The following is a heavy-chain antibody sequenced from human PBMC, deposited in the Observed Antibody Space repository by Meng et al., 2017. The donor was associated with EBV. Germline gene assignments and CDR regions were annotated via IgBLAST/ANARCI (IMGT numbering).Heavy chain of an antibody. J-gene: IGHJ5*02. D-gene: IGHD6-13*01. CDR3: AKGADLAAAGTFWFDP. CDR2: INPNSGGT. Sequence: QVQRVQSGAEVKNPGASVKVSCKASGYTFTGYYMHWVRQAPGQGLEWMGRINPNSGGTNYAQKFQGRVTMTRDTSISTAYMELSRLRSDDTAVYYCAKGADLAAAGTFWFDPWGQGTLVTVSS. V-gene: IGHV1-2*06. CDR1: GYTFTGYY.